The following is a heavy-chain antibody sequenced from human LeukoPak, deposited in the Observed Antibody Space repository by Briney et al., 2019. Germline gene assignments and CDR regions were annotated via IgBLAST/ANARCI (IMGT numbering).Heavy chain of an antibody. J-gene: IGHJ4*02. CDR2: ISGTDGST. V-gene: IGHV3-23*01. D-gene: IGHD3-22*01. CDR1: GFTLISNA. CDR3: AKDVAATISSGGYYFDR. Sequence: GGSRRLSCAASGFTLISNAMSWVRPAPGKGREWVSAISGTDGSTHYAHSVKGRFTISRDSFNKRLYLQVNSLRAEDTAIYYGAKDVAATISSGGYYFDRWGQGTLVSVSS.